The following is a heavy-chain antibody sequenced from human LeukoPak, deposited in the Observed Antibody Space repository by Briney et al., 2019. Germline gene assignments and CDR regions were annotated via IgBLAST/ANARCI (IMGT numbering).Heavy chain of an antibody. V-gene: IGHV1-2*06. CDR2: INPNSGGT. D-gene: IGHD6-19*01. Sequence: ASVKVSCKASGYTFTGYYMYWVRQAPGHGLEWMGRINPNSGGTNYAQKFQGRVTMTRDTSTSTAYMELSRQTSDDTAVYYWARGSGGWYKFDYWGRGTLVTVSS. CDR3: ARGSGGWYKFDY. J-gene: IGHJ4*02. CDR1: GYTFTGYY.